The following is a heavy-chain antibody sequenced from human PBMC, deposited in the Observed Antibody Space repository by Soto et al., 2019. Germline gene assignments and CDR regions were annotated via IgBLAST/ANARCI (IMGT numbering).Heavy chain of an antibody. Sequence: QITLKESGPPLVKPTQTLTLTCTFSGFSLSTSGVGVGWIRQPPGKALEWLALIYWDDDKRYSPSLKSRLTITKDTSKNQVVLTMTNMDPVDTATYYCAHSSPGLVPPPYYFDYWGQGTLVTVSS. CDR1: GFSLSTSGVG. V-gene: IGHV2-5*02. CDR3: AHSSPGLVPPPYYFDY. CDR2: IYWDDDK. D-gene: IGHD6-19*01. J-gene: IGHJ4*02.